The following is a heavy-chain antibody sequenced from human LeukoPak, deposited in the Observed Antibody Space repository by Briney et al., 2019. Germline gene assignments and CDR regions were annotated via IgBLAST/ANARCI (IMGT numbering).Heavy chain of an antibody. CDR3: AREGGAAAAH. J-gene: IGHJ4*02. Sequence: ASVKVSCKASGYTFTSYDINWVRQATGQGLEWMGWMNPNSGYTGYAQKFQGRVTITRSTSISTAYMELSSLRSEDTAVYYCAREGGAAAAHWGQGTLVTVSS. CDR2: MNPNSGYT. V-gene: IGHV1-8*03. D-gene: IGHD6-13*01. CDR1: GYTFTSYD.